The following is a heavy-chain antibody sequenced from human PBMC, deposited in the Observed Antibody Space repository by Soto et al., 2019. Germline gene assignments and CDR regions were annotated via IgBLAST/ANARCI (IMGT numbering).Heavy chain of an antibody. CDR3: ARGGGDYDSSGYYFFDY. J-gene: IGHJ4*02. Sequence: PSETLSLTCGVSGGSISSTNWWSWVRQPPGKGLEWIGEIYHSGSTNYNPSLKSRVTISVDKSKNQFSLKLSSVTAADTAVYYCARGGGDYDSSGYYFFDYWGQGTLVTVS. D-gene: IGHD3-22*01. V-gene: IGHV4-4*02. CDR2: IYHSGST. CDR1: GGSISSTNW.